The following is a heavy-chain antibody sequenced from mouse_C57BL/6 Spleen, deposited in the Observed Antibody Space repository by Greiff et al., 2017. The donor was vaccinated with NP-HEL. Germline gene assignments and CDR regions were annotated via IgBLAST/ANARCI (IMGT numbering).Heavy chain of an antibody. D-gene: IGHD2-3*01. J-gene: IGHJ3*01. V-gene: IGHV1-62-2*01. Sequence: QVQLQQSGAELVKPGASVKLSCKASGYTFTEYTIHWVKQRSGQGLEWIGWFYPGSGSIKYNEKFKDKATLTADKSSSTVYMELSRLTSEDSAVYFCARHEDREMWLLLAWFAYWGQGTLVTVSA. CDR1: GYTFTEYT. CDR3: ARHEDREMWLLLAWFAY. CDR2: FYPGSGSI.